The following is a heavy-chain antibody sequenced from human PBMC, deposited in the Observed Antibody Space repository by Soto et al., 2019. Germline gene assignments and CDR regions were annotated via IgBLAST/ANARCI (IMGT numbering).Heavy chain of an antibody. J-gene: IGHJ6*02. CDR2: ISYDGSNK. D-gene: IGHD3-10*01. Sequence: QVQLVESGGGVVQPGRSLRLSCAASGFTFSSYAMHWVRQAPGKGLEWVAVISYDGSNKYYADSVKGRFTISRDNSKNTLYLQMNSLRAEDTAVYYCARDRGXXXXTXCTYGMDVWGQGTTVTVSS. V-gene: IGHV3-30-3*01. CDR1: GFTFSSYA. CDR3: ARDRGXXXXTXCTYGMDV.